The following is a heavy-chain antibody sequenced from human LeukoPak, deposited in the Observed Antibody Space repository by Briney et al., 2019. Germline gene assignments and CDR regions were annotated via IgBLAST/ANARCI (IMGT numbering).Heavy chain of an antibody. J-gene: IGHJ3*01. CDR2: ISNDETNI. V-gene: IGHV3-30*18. CDR3: AKNLYDDSGYYPNDALDV. D-gene: IGHD3-22*01. Sequence: GGSLRLSCAASGFTFSSYAMSWVRQAPGKGLEWVSIISNDETNIHYVDSVEGRFSISRDNSKNMLYLQMNSLRVEDTAIYYCAKNLYDDSGYYPNDALDVWGRGTVVIVSS. CDR1: GFTFSSYA.